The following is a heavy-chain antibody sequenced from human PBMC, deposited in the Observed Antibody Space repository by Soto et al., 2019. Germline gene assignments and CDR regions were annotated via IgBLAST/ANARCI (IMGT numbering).Heavy chain of an antibody. CDR1: GGSISSYY. CDR3: ARRYGYYFDY. J-gene: IGHJ4*02. CDR2: IYYSGST. D-gene: IGHD4-17*01. V-gene: IGHV4-59*08. Sequence: QVQLQESGPGLVKPSETLSLTCTVSGGSISSYYWRWIRQPPGKGLEWIGYIYYSGSTNYNPSLKSRVTISVDTSKNPLSLKLSSVTAADTAVYYCARRYGYYFDYWGQGTLVTVSS.